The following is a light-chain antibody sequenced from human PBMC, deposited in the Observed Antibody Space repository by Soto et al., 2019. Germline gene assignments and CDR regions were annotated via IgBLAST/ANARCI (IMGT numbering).Light chain of an antibody. CDR1: QGISSY. CDR2: AAS. V-gene: IGKV1-8*01. CDR3: QQYYSYHRT. Sequence: AIRMTQSPSSFSASTGDRVTITCRASQGISSYLAWYQQKPGKAPKLLIYAASTLQSGVPSRFSGSGSGTEFTLTISCLQSEDVATSYCQQYYSYHRTFGQGTKVEIK. J-gene: IGKJ1*01.